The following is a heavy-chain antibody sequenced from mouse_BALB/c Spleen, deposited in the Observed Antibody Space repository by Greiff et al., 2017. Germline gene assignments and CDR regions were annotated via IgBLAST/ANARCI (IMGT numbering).Heavy chain of an antibody. J-gene: IGHJ4*01. CDR3: ARGNYGSSYAMDY. CDR2: ISSGSSTI. Sequence: EVMLVESGGGLVQPGGSRKLSCAASGFTFSSFGMHWVRQAPEQGLEWVAYISSGSSTIYYADTVKGRFTISRDNPKNTLFLQMTSLRSEDTAMYYCARGNYGSSYAMDYWGQGTSVTVSS. CDR1: GFTFSSFG. D-gene: IGHD1-1*01. V-gene: IGHV5-17*02.